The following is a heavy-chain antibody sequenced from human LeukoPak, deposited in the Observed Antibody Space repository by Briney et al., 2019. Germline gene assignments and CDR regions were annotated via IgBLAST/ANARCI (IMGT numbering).Heavy chain of an antibody. D-gene: IGHD4-17*01. CDR2: IHHSGST. V-gene: IGHV4-4*02. CDR1: GGSISSGSW. J-gene: IGHJ4*02. CDR3: ARGGDYRFDY. Sequence: PSETLSLTCAVSGGSISSGSWWGWIRQPPGKGLEWIGEIHHSGSTNYNSSLKSRVTLSVDKSKNQLSLRLTSVTAADTAVYYCARGGDYRFDYWGQGTLVTVSS.